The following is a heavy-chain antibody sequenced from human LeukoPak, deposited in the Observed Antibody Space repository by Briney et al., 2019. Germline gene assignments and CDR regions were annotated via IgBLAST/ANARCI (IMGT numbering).Heavy chain of an antibody. CDR1: GYTFTSYG. V-gene: IGHV1-18*01. CDR2: ISAYNGNT. J-gene: IGHJ4*02. CDR3: ARGGSTIVVVPASNLPSDY. Sequence: ASVKVSCKASGYTFTSYGISWVRQAPGQGLEWMGWISAYNGNTNYAQKFQGRVTMTRDTSISAAFLELSMLTSDDTAVYYCARGGSTIVVVPASNLPSDYWGQGTLVTVSS. D-gene: IGHD2-2*01.